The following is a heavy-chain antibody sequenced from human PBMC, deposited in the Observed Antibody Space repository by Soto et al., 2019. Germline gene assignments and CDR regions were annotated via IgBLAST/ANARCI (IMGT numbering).Heavy chain of an antibody. Sequence: QVQLVESGGGVVQPGRSLRLSCAASGFTFSNHAMHWVRQPPGKGLEWVAAVPNDGRNEYYADSVKGRFTISRDNSTNTLYVQMNSLRAEDTAVYYCTRKLGGDGWAPGYWGQGTLVTVSS. V-gene: IGHV3-30*03. D-gene: IGHD3-10*01. CDR1: GFTFSNHA. J-gene: IGHJ4*02. CDR3: TRKLGGDGWAPGY. CDR2: VPNDGRNE.